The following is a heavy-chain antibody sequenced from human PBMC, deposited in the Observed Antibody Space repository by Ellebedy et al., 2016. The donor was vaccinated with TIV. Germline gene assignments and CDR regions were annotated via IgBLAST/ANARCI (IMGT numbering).Heavy chain of an antibody. J-gene: IGHJ5*02. CDR1: GFTFSSYS. Sequence: GGSLRLSXAASGFTFSSYSMNWVRQAPGKGLEWVSSISSSSSYIYYADSVKGRFTISRDNAKNSLYLQMNSLRAEDTAVYYCARDGRSLKNWFNPWGQGTLVTVSS. CDR3: ARDGRSLKNWFNP. V-gene: IGHV3-21*01. D-gene: IGHD1-1*01. CDR2: ISSSSSYI.